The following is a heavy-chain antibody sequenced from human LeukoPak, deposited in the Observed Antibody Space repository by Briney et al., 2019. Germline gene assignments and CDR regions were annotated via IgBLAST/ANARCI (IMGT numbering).Heavy chain of an antibody. J-gene: IGHJ6*04. Sequence: GGSLRLSRAASGFAFSSYEMNWVRQAPGKGLEWVSSISSSSSYIYYADSVKGRFTISRDNAKNSLYLQMNSLRAEDTAAYYCAREPDGDYSIYYGMDVWGKGTTVTVSS. CDR1: GFAFSSYE. CDR2: ISSSSSYI. CDR3: AREPDGDYSIYYGMDV. D-gene: IGHD4-17*01. V-gene: IGHV3-21*01.